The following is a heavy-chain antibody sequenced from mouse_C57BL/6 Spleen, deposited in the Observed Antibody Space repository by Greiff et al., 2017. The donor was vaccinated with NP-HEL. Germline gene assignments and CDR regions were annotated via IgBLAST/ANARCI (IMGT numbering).Heavy chain of an antibody. D-gene: IGHD3-3*01. CDR1: GFTFSSYG. J-gene: IGHJ2*01. V-gene: IGHV5-6*01. CDR2: ISSGGSYT. Sequence: EVKLMESGGDLVKPGGSLKLSCAASGFTFSSYGMSWVRQTPDKRLEWVATISSGGSYTYYPDSVKGRFTISRDNAKNTLYLQMSSLKSEDTAMYYCARQGGREYFDYWGQGTTLTVSS. CDR3: ARQGGREYFDY.